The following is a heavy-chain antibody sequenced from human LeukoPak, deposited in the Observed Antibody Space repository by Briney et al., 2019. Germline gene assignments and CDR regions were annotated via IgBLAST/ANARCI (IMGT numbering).Heavy chain of an antibody. CDR2: INHSGST. Sequence: SETLSLTCAVYGGSFSGYYWSWIRQPPGKGLEWIAEINHSGSTNYNPSLKSRVTISVDTSKNQFSLKLSSVTAADTAVYYCARPLYYYDSSGYGYWGQGTLVTVSS. D-gene: IGHD3-22*01. CDR3: ARPLYYYDSSGYGY. CDR1: GGSFSGYY. J-gene: IGHJ4*02. V-gene: IGHV4-34*01.